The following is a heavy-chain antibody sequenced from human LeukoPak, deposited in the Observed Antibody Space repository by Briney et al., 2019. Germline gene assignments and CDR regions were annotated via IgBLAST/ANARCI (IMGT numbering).Heavy chain of an antibody. CDR3: AKDSYGDYSPFDY. CDR2: IRYDGTNK. V-gene: IGHV3-30*02. J-gene: IGHJ4*02. Sequence: PGGSLRLSCAASGFTFSTYGMHWVRQAPGKGLEWVAFIRYDGTNKYYADSVKGRFAISRDNSKNTLYLQMNSLRAEDTAVYYCAKDSYGDYSPFDYWGQGTLVTVSS. CDR1: GFTFSTYG. D-gene: IGHD4-17*01.